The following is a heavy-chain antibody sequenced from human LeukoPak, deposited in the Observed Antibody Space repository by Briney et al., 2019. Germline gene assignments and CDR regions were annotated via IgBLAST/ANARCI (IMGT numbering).Heavy chain of an antibody. CDR3: ARARVGGSYYVDPYYFDY. D-gene: IGHD1-26*01. Sequence: GGSLRLSCAASGFTFSDYYMSWIRQAPGKGLEWVSYISSSGSTIYYADSVKGRFTISRDNAKNSLYLQMNSLRAEDTAVYYCARARVGGSYYVDPYYFDYWGQGTLVTVSS. V-gene: IGHV3-11*01. CDR2: ISSSGSTI. J-gene: IGHJ4*02. CDR1: GFTFSDYY.